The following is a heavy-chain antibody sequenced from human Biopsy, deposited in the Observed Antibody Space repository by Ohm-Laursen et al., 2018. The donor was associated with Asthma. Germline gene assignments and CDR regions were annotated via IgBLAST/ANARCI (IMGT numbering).Heavy chain of an antibody. V-gene: IGHV1-3*04. D-gene: IGHD3-9*01. CDR3: AGTCYDFLTGQVKDVFGV. CDR1: GYNFISFA. J-gene: IGHJ3*01. Sequence: SSVKVSCNASGYNFISFAIHWVRQAPGQRLEWMGWVNTGHGATKYSQKFQGRVTITRDTSASTAYMELRSLRSEDTATYYCAGTCYDFLTGQVKDVFGVWGQGTMVTVSS. CDR2: VNTGHGAT.